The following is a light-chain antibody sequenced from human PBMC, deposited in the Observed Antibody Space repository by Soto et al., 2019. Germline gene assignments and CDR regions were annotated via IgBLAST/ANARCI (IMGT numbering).Light chain of an antibody. J-gene: IGLJ1*01. CDR1: SSNIGRNS. Sequence: QSALTQAPSVSVTPGQRVTSTCSGSSSNIGRNSVNWYQHLPGTAPKLLTHGNNHRPSGVPDRFSGSKSGTSASLAISGLQPEDEADYCCAAWDDSLNEYVFGDGTKVTVL. CDR3: AAWDDSLNEYV. CDR2: GNN. V-gene: IGLV1-44*01.